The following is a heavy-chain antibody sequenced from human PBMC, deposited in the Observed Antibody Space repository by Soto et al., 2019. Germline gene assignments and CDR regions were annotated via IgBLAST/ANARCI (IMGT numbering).Heavy chain of an antibody. D-gene: IGHD5-12*01. CDR3: ARGSGYDGFDL. CDR2: IYSGGGT. J-gene: IGHJ4*02. CDR1: GFTVSDHY. V-gene: IGHV3-53*01. Sequence: EVQVVESGGGLTQPGGSLRLSCAASGFTVSDHYMTWVRQAPGKGLECASVIYSGGGTSYADPVRGRFTISGDISKGTVFLHMNSLRAEDTALYYCARGSGYDGFDLWGQGTLVTVSS.